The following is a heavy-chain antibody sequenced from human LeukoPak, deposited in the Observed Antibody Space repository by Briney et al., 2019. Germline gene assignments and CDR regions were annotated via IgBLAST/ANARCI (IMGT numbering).Heavy chain of an antibody. Sequence: ASVKVSCKASGGTFSSYAISWVRQAPGQGLEWMGGIIPIFGTANYAQKFQGRVTITADESTSTAYMELSSLRSEDTAVYYCASGGFDCSGGSCYLGGVNYWGQGTLVTVSS. CDR3: ASGGFDCSGGSCYLGGVNY. CDR1: GGTFSSYA. CDR2: IIPIFGTA. D-gene: IGHD2-15*01. J-gene: IGHJ4*02. V-gene: IGHV1-69*13.